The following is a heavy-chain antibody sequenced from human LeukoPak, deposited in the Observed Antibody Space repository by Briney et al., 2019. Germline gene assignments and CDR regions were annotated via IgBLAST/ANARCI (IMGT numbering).Heavy chain of an antibody. CDR3: ARHALNYYGSGSYYNPRWYFDL. Sequence: GGSLRLSCAASGFTFSSHWMSWVRQAPGKGLEWVANINQDGSEKYYVDSVKGRFTISRDNAKNSLYLQMNSLRAEDTAVYYCARHALNYYGSGSYYNPRWYFDLWGRGTLVTVSS. D-gene: IGHD3-10*01. CDR1: GFTFSSHW. J-gene: IGHJ2*01. CDR2: INQDGSEK. V-gene: IGHV3-7*01.